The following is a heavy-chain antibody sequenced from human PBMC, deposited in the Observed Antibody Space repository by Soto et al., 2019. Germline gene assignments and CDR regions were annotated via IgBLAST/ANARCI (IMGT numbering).Heavy chain of an antibody. CDR3: VRATKTGTTNFDY. CDR2: IYNSGTT. V-gene: IGHV4-59*12. D-gene: IGHD1-1*01. CDR1: GASISPYY. Sequence: SETLSLTCSVSGASISPYYWAWIRQPPGKGLEWIGYIYNSGTTNYNPSLQSRVTISVDTSKNSIYLQMNSLKIEDTAVYYCVRATKTGTTNFDYWGQGTLVTVSS. J-gene: IGHJ4*02.